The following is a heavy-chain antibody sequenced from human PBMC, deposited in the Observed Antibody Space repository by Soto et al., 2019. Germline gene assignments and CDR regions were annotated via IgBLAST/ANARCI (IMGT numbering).Heavy chain of an antibody. CDR3: ARDQVVTAAAGYCFDY. CDR1: GYTFTSYD. CDR2: MNPYNGNT. J-gene: IGHJ4*02. V-gene: IGHV1-18*01. D-gene: IGHD6-13*01. Sequence: ASVKVSCKASGYTFTSYDINWVRQAPGQGLEWMGWMNPYNGNTDYAQKLQGRVTMTTNTSTSTAYMELRSLRSEDTAVYYCARDQVVTAAAGYCFDYWGQGTLVTVSS.